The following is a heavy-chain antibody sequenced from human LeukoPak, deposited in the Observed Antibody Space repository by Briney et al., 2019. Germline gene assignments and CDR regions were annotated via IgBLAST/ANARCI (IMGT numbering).Heavy chain of an antibody. J-gene: IGHJ5*02. CDR1: GFTFSSYG. V-gene: IGHV3-30*02. D-gene: IGHD4-17*01. Sequence: GGSLRLSCAASGFTFSSYGMHWVRQAPGKGLEWVAFIRYDGSNKYYADSVKGRFTISRDNSKNTLYLQMNSLRAEDTAVYYCAKDRGARTVSWFDPWGQGTLVTVSS. CDR3: AKDRGARTVSWFDP. CDR2: IRYDGSNK.